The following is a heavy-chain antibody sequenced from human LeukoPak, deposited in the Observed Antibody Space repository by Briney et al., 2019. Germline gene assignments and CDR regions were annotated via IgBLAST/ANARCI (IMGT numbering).Heavy chain of an antibody. J-gene: IGHJ6*03. CDR3: ATGYYYDSSGPDPLYMDV. D-gene: IGHD3-22*01. CDR1: GGSVSGGDYF. CDR2: IYYSGST. Sequence: SETLSLTCTVSGGSVSGGDYFWRWLRQPPGKGLEWIGHIYYSGSTYYNPSLKSRVTISVDTSKNQFSLKLSPVTAADTAVYYCATGYYYDSSGPDPLYMDVWGKGTTVTVSS. V-gene: IGHV4-30-4*01.